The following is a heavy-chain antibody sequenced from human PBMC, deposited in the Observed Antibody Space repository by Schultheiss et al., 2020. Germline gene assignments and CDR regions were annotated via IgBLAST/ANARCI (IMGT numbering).Heavy chain of an antibody. CDR3: AKEVQPPDY. Sequence: GESLKISCVASGFTFDGYGMSWVRQAPGKGLEWVAVISYDGSNKYYADSVKGRFTISRENSKNTLYLQMNSLRAEDTAVYYCAKEVQPPDYWGQGTLVTGSS. V-gene: IGHV3-30*18. D-gene: IGHD5-18*01. CDR1: GFTFDGYG. J-gene: IGHJ4*02. CDR2: ISYDGSNK.